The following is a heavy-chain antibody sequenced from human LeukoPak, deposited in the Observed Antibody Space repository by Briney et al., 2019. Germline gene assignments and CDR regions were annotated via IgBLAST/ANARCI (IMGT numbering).Heavy chain of an antibody. CDR2: ISSSSSYI. J-gene: IGHJ4*02. V-gene: IGHV3-21*01. CDR1: GFTFSSYS. D-gene: IGHD5-18*01. Sequence: GGSLRLSCVASGFTFSSYSMNWVRQAPGKGLEWVSSISSSSSYIYYADSVKGRFTISRDNAKNSLYLQMNSLRAEDTAVYYCARDRFSYGYYFDYWGQGTLVTVSS. CDR3: ARDRFSYGYYFDY.